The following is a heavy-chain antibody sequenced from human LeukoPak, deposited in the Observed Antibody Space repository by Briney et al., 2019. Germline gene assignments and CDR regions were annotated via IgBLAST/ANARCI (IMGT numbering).Heavy chain of an antibody. V-gene: IGHV1-2*02. CDR1: GYTFVHYY. CDR3: ASLGATTLSYFGMDV. Sequence: ASVKGSCKASGYTFVHYYMHSVRQAPGQQLEWMGWVNPVSGGTYYAQRFMGRVNMTRDSSLSTVYMELSRLESDDSAVYHCASLGATTLSYFGMDVWGQGTTVTVSS. CDR2: VNPVSGGT. D-gene: IGHD1-26*01. J-gene: IGHJ6*02.